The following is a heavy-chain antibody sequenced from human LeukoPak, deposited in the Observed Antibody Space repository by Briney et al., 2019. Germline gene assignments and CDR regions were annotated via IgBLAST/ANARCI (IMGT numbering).Heavy chain of an antibody. V-gene: IGHV3-48*03. CDR2: ISNSGNAI. J-gene: IGHJ4*02. D-gene: IGHD3-22*01. CDR1: GFTFSSYE. Sequence: GGSLRLSCAASGFTFSSYEMNWVRQAPGKGLEWVSYISNSGNAIYYADSVKGRFTISRDNAKNSLYLQMNSLRGEDTAVYYCATGGVHYYDSSADYWGQGTLVTVSS. CDR3: ATGGVHYYDSSADY.